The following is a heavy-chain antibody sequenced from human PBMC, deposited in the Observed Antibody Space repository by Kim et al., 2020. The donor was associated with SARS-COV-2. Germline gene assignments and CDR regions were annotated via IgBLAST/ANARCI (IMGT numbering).Heavy chain of an antibody. Sequence: ASVKVSCKASGYTFTGYYMHWVRQAPGQGLEWMGRINPNSGGTNYAQKFQGRVTMTRDTSISTAYMELSRLRSDDTAVYYCARDLAVADNWFDPWGQGTLVTVSS. V-gene: IGHV1-2*06. J-gene: IGHJ5*02. CDR3: ARDLAVADNWFDP. CDR2: INPNSGGT. CDR1: GYTFTGYY. D-gene: IGHD6-19*01.